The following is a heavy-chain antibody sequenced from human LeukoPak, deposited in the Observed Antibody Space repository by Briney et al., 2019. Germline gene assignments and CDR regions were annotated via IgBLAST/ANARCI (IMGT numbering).Heavy chain of an antibody. CDR1: GGSISSYY. Sequence: SETLSLTCTVSGGSISSYYWTWIRQPAGKGLEWIGRIYTSGSTNYNPSLKSRVTMSVDTSKNQFSLKLSSVTAADTAVYYCARGTEIPNYYYYGMDVWGQGTTVTGSS. CDR2: IYTSGST. D-gene: IGHD5-24*01. V-gene: IGHV4-4*07. CDR3: ARGTEIPNYYYYGMDV. J-gene: IGHJ6*02.